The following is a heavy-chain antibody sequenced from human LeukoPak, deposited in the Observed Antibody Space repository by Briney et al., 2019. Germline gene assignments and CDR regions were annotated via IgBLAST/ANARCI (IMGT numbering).Heavy chain of an antibody. CDR1: GFTFSSYG. Sequence: PGGSLRLSCAASGFTFSSYGMHWVRQAPGKGLEWVAVISYDGSNKYYADSVKGRFTISRDNSKNTLYLQMNSLRAEDTAVYYCAKAGYYYDSSGYYPGAFDIWGQGTMVTVSS. CDR3: AKAGYYYDSSGYYPGAFDI. J-gene: IGHJ3*02. V-gene: IGHV3-30*18. D-gene: IGHD3-22*01. CDR2: ISYDGSNK.